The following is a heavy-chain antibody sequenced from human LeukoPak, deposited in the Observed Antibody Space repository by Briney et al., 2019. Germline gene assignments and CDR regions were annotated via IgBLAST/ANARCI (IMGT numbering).Heavy chain of an antibody. Sequence: PGGSLRLSCAASGFTFSSYAMHWVRQAPGKGLEWVAVISYDGSNKYYADSVKGRFTISRDNSKNTLYLQMNSLRAEDTAAYYCARDRWGYCSGGSFNPAPCGAFDIWGQGTMVTVSS. V-gene: IGHV3-30-3*01. D-gene: IGHD2-15*01. J-gene: IGHJ3*02. CDR1: GFTFSSYA. CDR2: ISYDGSNK. CDR3: ARDRWGYCSGGSFNPAPCGAFDI.